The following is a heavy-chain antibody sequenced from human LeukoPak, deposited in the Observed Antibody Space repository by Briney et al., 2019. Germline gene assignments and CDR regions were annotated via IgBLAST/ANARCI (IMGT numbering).Heavy chain of an antibody. J-gene: IGHJ4*02. CDR2: IRTKSNNYAT. D-gene: IGHD3-22*01. CDR1: GFTFSGSA. Sequence: GGSLRLSCAASGFTFSGSAMHWVRQASGKGLEWVGRIRTKSNNYATTYGASVKGRFTISRDDSKNTAYLQMNSLKTEDTAVYYCANYANSGNYYVNYWGQGTLVTVSS. V-gene: IGHV3-73*01. CDR3: ANYANSGNYYVNY.